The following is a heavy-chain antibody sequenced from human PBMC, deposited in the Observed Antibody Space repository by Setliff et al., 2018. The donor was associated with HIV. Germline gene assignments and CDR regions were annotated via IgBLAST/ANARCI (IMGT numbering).Heavy chain of an antibody. CDR3: ARGYCGGGICYSPNWLDP. Sequence: SETLSLTCAVSGGSISSDNLWTWVRQAPGKGLEWIGEINHSGSTNYNSSLKSRVTMSVDTSKRQFSLKLASVTAADTAIYYCARGYCGGGICYSPNWLDPWGQGTLVTVSS. V-gene: IGHV4-4*02. CDR2: INHSGST. D-gene: IGHD2-15*01. J-gene: IGHJ5*02. CDR1: GGSISSDNL.